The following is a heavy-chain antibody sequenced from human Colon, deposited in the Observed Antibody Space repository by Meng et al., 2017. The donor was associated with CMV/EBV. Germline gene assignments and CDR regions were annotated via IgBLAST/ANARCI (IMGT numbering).Heavy chain of an antibody. J-gene: IGHJ4*02. CDR2: MNSDAGNT. D-gene: IGHD6-25*01. Sequence: ASVKVSCKASGYAFIDYYIHWVRQAPGQSLEWMGWMNSDAGNTVYAPQFRGRVTMTRDTSINTAYMELRSLKSDDTAVYYCARGSQSQRLLDYWGQGTLVTSPQ. V-gene: IGHV1-2*02. CDR3: ARGSQSQRLLDY. CDR1: GYAFIDYY.